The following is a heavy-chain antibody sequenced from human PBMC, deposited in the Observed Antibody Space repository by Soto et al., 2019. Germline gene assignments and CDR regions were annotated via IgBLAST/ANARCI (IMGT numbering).Heavy chain of an antibody. V-gene: IGHV4-39*01. CDR3: ARRWLEWSLYSGYEKNYFDY. CDR2: IYYSGST. CDR1: GGSISSSSYY. Sequence: PSETLSLTCTVSGGSISSSSYYWGWIRQPPGKGLEWIGSIYYSGSTYYNPSLKSRVTISVDTSKNQFSLKLSSVTAADTAVYYCARRWLEWSLYSGYEKNYFDYWGQGTLVTVSS. J-gene: IGHJ4*02. D-gene: IGHD5-12*01.